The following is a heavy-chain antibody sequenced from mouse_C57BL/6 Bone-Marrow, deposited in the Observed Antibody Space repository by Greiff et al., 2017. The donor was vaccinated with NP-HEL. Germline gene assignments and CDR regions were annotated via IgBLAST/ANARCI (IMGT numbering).Heavy chain of an antibody. J-gene: IGHJ3*01. V-gene: IGHV1-4*01. CDR2: INPSSGYT. Sequence: QVQLQQSGAELARPGASVKMSCKASGYTFTSYTMHWVKQRPGQGLEWIGYINPSSGYTKYNQKFKDKATLTADKSSSTAYIQLSSLTSEDSAVYYCARDYGSSPAWFAYWGQGTLVTVSA. D-gene: IGHD1-1*01. CDR1: GYTFTSYT. CDR3: ARDYGSSPAWFAY.